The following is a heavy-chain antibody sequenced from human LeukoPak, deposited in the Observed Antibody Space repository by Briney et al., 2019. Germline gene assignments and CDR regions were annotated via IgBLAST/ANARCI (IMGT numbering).Heavy chain of an antibody. CDR2: IKEDGSAK. CDR1: GFTFSSYW. Sequence: PGGSLRLSCEASGFTFSSYWMSWVRQVPGKGLEWVANIKEDGSAKYYVDSSKGRLTIPRDNAKNSLHLEMNRLSVEDTAVYFCARIFEWTGYAMDVWGQGATVIVSS. D-gene: IGHD3-3*01. V-gene: IGHV3-7*01. J-gene: IGHJ6*02. CDR3: ARIFEWTGYAMDV.